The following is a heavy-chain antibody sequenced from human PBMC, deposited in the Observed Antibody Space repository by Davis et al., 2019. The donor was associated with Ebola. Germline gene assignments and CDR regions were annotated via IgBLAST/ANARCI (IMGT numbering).Heavy chain of an antibody. V-gene: IGHV3-73*01. CDR3: SRHSPFRFLDY. CDR2: IRSKANSFAT. D-gene: IGHD3-3*01. J-gene: IGHJ4*02. Sequence: SLKISCAASGITFTGSAVHWVRQASGKRLEWVGRIRSKANSFATEFAASVKGRFTISRDDSKNTAYLQMNSLKTEDTAVYYCSRHSPFRFLDYWGQGTLVTVSS. CDR1: GITFTGSA.